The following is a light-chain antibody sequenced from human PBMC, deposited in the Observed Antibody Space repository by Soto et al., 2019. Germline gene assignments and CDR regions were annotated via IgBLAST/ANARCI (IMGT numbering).Light chain of an antibody. Sequence: EIVLTQSPGTLSLSPGERATLSCRASQSLRTSYLAWYQQRHGQAPRLLIYGVSNRATGVPDRFSGTGSGTDFTLIISRLEPEDFSLYYCQHYGSGTFGQGTRVEIK. J-gene: IGKJ1*01. V-gene: IGKV3-20*01. CDR2: GVS. CDR3: QHYGSGT. CDR1: QSLRTSY.